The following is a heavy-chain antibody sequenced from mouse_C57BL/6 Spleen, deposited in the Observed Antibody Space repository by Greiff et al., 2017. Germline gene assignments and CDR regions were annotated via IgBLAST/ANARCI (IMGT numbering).Heavy chain of an antibody. CDR3: ARSAYYSNYDYYAMDY. CDR1: GYTFTSYW. V-gene: IGHV1-69*01. J-gene: IGHJ4*01. CDR2: IDPSDSYT. Sequence: VQLQQPGAELVMPGASVKLSCKASGYTFTSYWMHWVKQRPGQGLEWIGEIDPSDSYTNYNQKFKGKSTLTVDKSSSTAYMQLSSLTSEDSAVYYCARSAYYSNYDYYAMDYWGQGTSVTVSS. D-gene: IGHD2-5*01.